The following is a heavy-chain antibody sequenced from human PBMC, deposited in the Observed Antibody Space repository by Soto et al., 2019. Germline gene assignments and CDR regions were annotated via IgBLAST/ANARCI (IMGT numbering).Heavy chain of an antibody. CDR1: GGTFSSYA. J-gene: IGHJ6*02. Sequence: QVQLVQSGAEVKKPGSSVKVSCKASGGTFSSYAISWVLQAPGQGLEWMVGIIPIFGTANYAQKFQGRVTITADESTSTAYMELSILRSEDTSVYYCARYSGLRAVADYYYGMDVWGQWTTGTDSS. D-gene: IGHD6-19*01. CDR2: IIPIFGTA. V-gene: IGHV1-69*01. CDR3: ARYSGLRAVADYYYGMDV.